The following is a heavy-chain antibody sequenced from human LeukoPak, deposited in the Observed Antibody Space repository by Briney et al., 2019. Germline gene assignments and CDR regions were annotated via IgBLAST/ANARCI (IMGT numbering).Heavy chain of an antibody. D-gene: IGHD4-17*01. J-gene: IGHJ6*03. V-gene: IGHV1-69*06. CDR1: GGTFSSYT. Sequence: SVKVSCKASGGTFSSYTISWVRQAPGQGLEWMGGIIPLFGTPDYAQKFQDRLTITADKSTSTAYMELSSLRSEDTAVYYCARGHRLRLYYYYMDVWGKGTTVTISS. CDR3: ARGHRLRLYYYYMDV. CDR2: IIPLFGTP.